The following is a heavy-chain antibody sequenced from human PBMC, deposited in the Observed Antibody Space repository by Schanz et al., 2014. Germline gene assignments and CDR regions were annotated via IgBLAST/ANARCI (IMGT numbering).Heavy chain of an antibody. CDR1: GYTTFTDYY. V-gene: IGHV1-18*01. J-gene: IGHJ3*02. Sequence: QVQLVQSGAEVKKPGASVKVSCKASGYTTFTDYYIHWVRQAPGQGLEWMGWISPYTGNTHYFDKMEGRVTMTTDTSTSTAYMELRSLRSDDTALYYCTRGGYSYALSAFDIWGQGTMVTVSS. D-gene: IGHD5-18*01. CDR2: ISPYTGNT. CDR3: TRGGYSYALSAFDI.